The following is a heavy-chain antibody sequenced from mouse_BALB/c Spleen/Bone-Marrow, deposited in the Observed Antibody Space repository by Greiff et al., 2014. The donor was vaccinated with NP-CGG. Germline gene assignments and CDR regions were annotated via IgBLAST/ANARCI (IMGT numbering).Heavy chain of an antibody. CDR2: ISTKAXXXXX. CDR3: GREXPEPXXX. CDR1: GFTFTDYY. J-gene: IGHJ4*01. V-gene: IGHV7-3*02. Sequence: EVMLVESGGGLVQPGGSLRLSCATSGFTFTDYYMSWVRQPPGKALEWLGFISTKAXXXXXXXXXXXXXXXXXPRXNSQSNLYFQMNTLLPEDSAADYCGREXPEPXXXWGEGTSVTVSS.